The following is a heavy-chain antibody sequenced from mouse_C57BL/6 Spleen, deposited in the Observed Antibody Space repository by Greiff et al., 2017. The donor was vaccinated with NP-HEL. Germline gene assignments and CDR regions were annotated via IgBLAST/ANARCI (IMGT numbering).Heavy chain of an antibody. CDR3: ARSGTTVVVDY. J-gene: IGHJ2*01. Sequence: VKLMESGAELVKPGASVKISCKASGYAFSSYWMNWVKQRPGKGLEWIGQIYPGDGDTNYNGKFKGKATLTADKSSSTAYMQLSSLTSEDSAVYFCARSGTTVVVDYWGQGTTLTVSS. D-gene: IGHD1-1*01. CDR2: IYPGDGDT. CDR1: GYAFSSYW. V-gene: IGHV1-80*01.